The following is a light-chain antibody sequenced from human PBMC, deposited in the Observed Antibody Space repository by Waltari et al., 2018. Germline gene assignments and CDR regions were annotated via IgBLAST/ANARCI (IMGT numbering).Light chain of an antibody. Sequence: QSALTQPASVSGSPGQSITISCTGTSSDVGGYNYVSWYQQHPGKAPKIMIYDVSNRPSGVSNRFSGSKYGNTASLTISGLQAEDEADYYCSSYTSTSALVFGGGTKLSVL. CDR3: SSYTSTSALV. CDR2: DVS. CDR1: SSDVGGYNY. J-gene: IGLJ2*01. V-gene: IGLV2-14*03.